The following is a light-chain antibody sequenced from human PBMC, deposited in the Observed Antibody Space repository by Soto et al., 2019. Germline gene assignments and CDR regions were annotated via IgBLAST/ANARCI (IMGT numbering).Light chain of an antibody. J-gene: IGKJ2*01. V-gene: IGKV3-15*01. Sequence: EVAMTQSPASQSLSPGERVTLSCRGRQNIRSSLAWYQQRPGQAHRLIIYDASTRATGIPPRFSGGGSGTEFTVTISSLQSEDFAIYYCQQYEIWPPYTFGQGTKVDI. CDR2: DAS. CDR3: QQYEIWPPYT. CDR1: QNIRSS.